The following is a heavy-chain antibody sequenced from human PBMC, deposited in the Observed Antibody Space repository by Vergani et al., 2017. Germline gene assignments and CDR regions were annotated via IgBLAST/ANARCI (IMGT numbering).Heavy chain of an antibody. D-gene: IGHD6-19*01. CDR3: ARHSTVEWLVKLGWIDP. V-gene: IGHV4-39*01. Sequence: QLQLQESGPGLVKPSATLSLPCSVSGASIRSSNYYWGWIRQPPGKGLEWIAGIYYSWSTYYNPSLKSRVTISVDTSKNQFSLKLSSVTAADTAVYFCARHSTVEWLVKLGWIDPWGQGILVTVSS. J-gene: IGHJ5*02. CDR1: GASIRSSNYY. CDR2: IYYSWST.